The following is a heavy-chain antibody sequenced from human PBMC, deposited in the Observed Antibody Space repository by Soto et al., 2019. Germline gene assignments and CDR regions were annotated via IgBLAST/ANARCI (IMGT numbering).Heavy chain of an antibody. V-gene: IGHV1-18*01. J-gene: IGHJ6*02. D-gene: IGHD2-2*01. CDR1: GFTFSDYG. Sequence: ASVKVSCKASGFTFSDYGLSWVRQAPGQPLEWMGWISGDNINSKYSQKFQGRLTITTDTSTATASMELRSLTSDDTAVYYCGREGQPLAQEKYYQFNGMDVWGQGTTVTVSS. CDR2: ISGDNINS. CDR3: GREGQPLAQEKYYQFNGMDV.